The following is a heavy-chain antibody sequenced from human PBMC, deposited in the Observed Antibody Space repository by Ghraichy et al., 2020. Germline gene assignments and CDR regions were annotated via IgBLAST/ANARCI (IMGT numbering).Heavy chain of an antibody. V-gene: IGHV4-31*03. CDR2: IYYSGST. Sequence: SETLSLTCTVSGGSISSGGYYWSWIRQHPGKGLEWIGYIYYSGSTYYNPSLKSRVTISVDTSKNQFSLKLSSVTAADTAVYYCARERRYYYDSSGYYLRWFDPWGQGTLVTVSS. D-gene: IGHD3-22*01. CDR1: GGSISSGGYY. CDR3: ARERRYYYDSSGYYLRWFDP. J-gene: IGHJ5*02.